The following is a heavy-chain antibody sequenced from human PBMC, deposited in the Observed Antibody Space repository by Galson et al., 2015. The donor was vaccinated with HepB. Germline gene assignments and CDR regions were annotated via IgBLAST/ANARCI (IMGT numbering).Heavy chain of an antibody. CDR1: GGSVSSGSYY. J-gene: IGHJ4*02. V-gene: IGHV4-61*01. CDR3: ARMYSGSYSADS. D-gene: IGHD1-26*01. CDR2: IYYSGST. Sequence: SETLSLTCTVSGGSVSSGSYYWSWIRQPPGKGLEWIGYIYYSGSTNYNPPLKSRVTISVDTSKNQFSLKLSSVTAADTAVYYCARMYSGSYSADSWGQGTLVTVSS.